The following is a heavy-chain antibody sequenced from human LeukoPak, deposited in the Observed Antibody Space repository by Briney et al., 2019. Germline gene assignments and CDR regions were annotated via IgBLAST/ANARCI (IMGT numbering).Heavy chain of an antibody. V-gene: IGHV3-23*01. D-gene: IGHD6-19*01. CDR3: AKQWLHPNEYFQH. CDR2: ISGSGGST. Sequence: GGSLRLSCAASGFTFSSYAMSWVRPAPGGGLEWVSEISGSGGSTSYADSVKGRFTISRDTSKNTLFLQMNSLRAEDTAVYYCAKQWLHPNEYFQHWGQGTLVTVSS. CDR1: GFTFSSYA. J-gene: IGHJ1*01.